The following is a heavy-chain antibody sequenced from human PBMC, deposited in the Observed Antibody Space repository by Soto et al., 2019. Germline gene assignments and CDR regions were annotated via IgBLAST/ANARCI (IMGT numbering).Heavy chain of an antibody. J-gene: IGHJ4*02. Sequence: GGSLRLSCAASGFTFSSYGMHWVRQAPGKGLEWVANIKQDGSEKYYVDSVKGRFTISRDNAKNSLYLQMNSLRAEDTAVYYCARDYDYVSDYWGQGTLVTVS. V-gene: IGHV3-7*05. CDR2: IKQDGSEK. CDR1: GFTFSSYG. CDR3: ARDYDYVSDY. D-gene: IGHD3-16*01.